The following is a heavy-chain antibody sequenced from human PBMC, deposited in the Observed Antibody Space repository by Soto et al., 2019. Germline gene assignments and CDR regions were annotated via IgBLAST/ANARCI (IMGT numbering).Heavy chain of an antibody. CDR3: ARDRVGKFDY. CDR1: CGSISTSSYY. CDR2: IYYIGIX. D-gene: IGHD1-26*01. V-gene: IGHV4-39*02. Sequence: SETLSLTCTVSCGSISTSSYYWGWIRQPPGKGLEWIGSIYYIGIXXYNPSLKXXVTIYVDTSNXQFSPXLNSVTSADTAVYYCARDRVGKFDYWRQGTLVTVSS. J-gene: IGHJ4*02.